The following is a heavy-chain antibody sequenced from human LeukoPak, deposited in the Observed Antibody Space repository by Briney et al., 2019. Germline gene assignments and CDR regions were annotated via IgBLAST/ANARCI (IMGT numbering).Heavy chain of an antibody. D-gene: IGHD5-12*01. CDR1: GGSFSGYY. V-gene: IGHV4-34*01. J-gene: IGHJ6*02. Sequence: SETLSLTCAVYGGSFSGYYWSWIRQPPGKGLEWIGEINHSGSTNYNPSLKSRVTISVDTSKDQFSLKLSSVTAADTAVYYCARGRGWNYFYGMDVWGQGTTVTVSS. CDR2: INHSGST. CDR3: ARGRGWNYFYGMDV.